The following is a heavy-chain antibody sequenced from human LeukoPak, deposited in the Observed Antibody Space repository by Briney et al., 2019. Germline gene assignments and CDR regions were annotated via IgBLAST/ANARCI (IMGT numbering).Heavy chain of an antibody. Sequence: GGSLRLSCAASGFTFSSYAMSWVRQAPGKGLEWVSAISGNGDSTYFADSVKGRFTISRDNSKNTVYLQMNSLRAEDTAVYYCARGGYAHYYGMDVWGQGTTVTVS. V-gene: IGHV3-23*01. D-gene: IGHD5-18*01. CDR3: ARGGYAHYYGMDV. CDR1: GFTFSSYA. CDR2: ISGNGDST. J-gene: IGHJ6*02.